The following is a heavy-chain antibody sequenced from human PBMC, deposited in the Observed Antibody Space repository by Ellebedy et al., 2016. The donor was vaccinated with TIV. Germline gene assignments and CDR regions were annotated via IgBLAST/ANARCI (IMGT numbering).Heavy chain of an antibody. CDR1: GYTFTSYA. CDR3: ARDAVPAPPSWFDP. D-gene: IGHD2-2*01. CDR2: INAGNGNT. V-gene: IGHV1-3*01. J-gene: IGHJ5*02. Sequence: ASVKVSCXASGYTFTSYAMHWVRQAPGQRLEWMGWINAGNGNTKYSQKFQGRVTITRDTSASTAYMELSSLRSEDTAVYYCARDAVPAPPSWFDPWGQGTLVTVSS.